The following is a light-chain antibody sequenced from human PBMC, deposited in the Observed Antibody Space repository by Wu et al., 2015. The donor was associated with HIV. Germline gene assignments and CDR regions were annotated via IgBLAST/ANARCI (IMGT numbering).Light chain of an antibody. Sequence: AIQLTQSPSSLSSSVGDRVTITCRASQGIRNDLGWYQQKPGKAPKLLIYAASSLQSGVPSRFNGSGSDTDFTLTISSLQPEDFATYYCLQDYMYPRTFGQGTKRRDQT. J-gene: IGKJ2*01. CDR1: QGIRND. CDR2: AAS. V-gene: IGKV1-6*01. CDR3: LQDYMYPRT.